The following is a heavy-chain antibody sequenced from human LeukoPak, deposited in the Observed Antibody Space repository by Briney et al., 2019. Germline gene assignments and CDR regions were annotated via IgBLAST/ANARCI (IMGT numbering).Heavy chain of an antibody. CDR2: IYYSGST. Sequence: SETLSLTCTVSGGSISSYYWSWIRQPPGKGLEWIGYIYYSGSTNYKPSLKSRVTISVDTSKNQFSLKLRSVPAADTAVYYCARTNPMVRGVIISPYYYYGMDVWGQGTTVTVTS. CDR3: ARTNPMVRGVIISPYYYYGMDV. J-gene: IGHJ6*02. CDR1: GGSISSYY. V-gene: IGHV4-59*12. D-gene: IGHD3-10*01.